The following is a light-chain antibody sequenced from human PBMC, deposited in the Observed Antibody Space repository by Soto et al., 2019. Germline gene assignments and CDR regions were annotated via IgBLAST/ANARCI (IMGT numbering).Light chain of an antibody. CDR3: QQYNFYPYT. CDR2: KAS. V-gene: IGKV1-5*03. CDR1: ESIRSW. J-gene: IGKJ2*01. Sequence: DIQMTQSPSTLAASVGDRVTITCRASESIRSWLAWYQQKPGTAPKLLIYKASNLESGVSSRFRGGGFGTEFTLTISSLQPEDFAVYYCQQYNFYPYTFGQGTPLESK.